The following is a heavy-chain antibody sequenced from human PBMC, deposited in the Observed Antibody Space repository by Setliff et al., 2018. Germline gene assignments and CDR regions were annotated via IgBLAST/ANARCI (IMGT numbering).Heavy chain of an antibody. D-gene: IGHD1-26*01. CDR3: AKDLWSFEPTLKGNFDY. V-gene: IGHV3-30*02. CDR2: IRSDGTKK. Sequence: GGSLRLSCAASGFTFSGYSMNWVRQAPGKGLEWVTFIRSDGTKKDYIDFVRGRFTISRDNSRNTLYLEMNSLRIEDTATYYCAKDLWSFEPTLKGNFDYWGRGTLVTVSS. CDR1: GFTFSGYS. J-gene: IGHJ4*02.